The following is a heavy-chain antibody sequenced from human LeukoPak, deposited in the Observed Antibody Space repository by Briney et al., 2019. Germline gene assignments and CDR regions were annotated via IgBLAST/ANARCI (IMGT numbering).Heavy chain of an antibody. J-gene: IGHJ4*02. V-gene: IGHV4-34*01. CDR1: GGSFSGYY. CDR2: INHSGST. CDR3: ARHLEYISSWKGYYFDY. D-gene: IGHD6-13*01. Sequence: SETLSLTCAVYGGSFSGYYWSWIRQPPGKGLEWVGEINHSGSTNYNPSLKSRVTISVDTSNNQFSLKLSSVTAPDTAVYYCARHLEYISSWKGYYFDYWGQGTLVTVSS.